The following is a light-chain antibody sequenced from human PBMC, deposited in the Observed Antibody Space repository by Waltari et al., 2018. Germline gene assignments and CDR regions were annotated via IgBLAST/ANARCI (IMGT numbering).Light chain of an antibody. J-gene: IGLJ7*01. CDR2: EDS. CDR3: GTWDSSLSGAV. Sequence: QSVLTQPPSVSAAPGQRVTISCSGGSSSTGNNYVSWYRQFPGTAPKLLIYEDSERPSGIPGRFSGSKSGTSATLDITGLQAGDEADYYCGTWDSSLSGAVFGGGTHLTVL. CDR1: SSSTGNNY. V-gene: IGLV1-51*02.